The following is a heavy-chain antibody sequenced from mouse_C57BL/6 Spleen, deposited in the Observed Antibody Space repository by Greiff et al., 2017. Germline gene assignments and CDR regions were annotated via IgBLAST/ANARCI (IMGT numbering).Heavy chain of an antibody. V-gene: IGHV1-75*01. CDR3: ARSLDSSVHDFGD. J-gene: IGHJ2*01. D-gene: IGHD3-2*02. Sequence: QVQLQQSGPELVKPGASVKLSCKASGYTFTDYYINWVKQRPGQGLEWIGWIFPGSGSTYYNEKLKGKATLTVDKSTSTAYMLLSSLTSEDSAVYVCARSLDSSVHDFGDWGQGTTLTVSS. CDR1: GYTFTDYY. CDR2: IFPGSGST.